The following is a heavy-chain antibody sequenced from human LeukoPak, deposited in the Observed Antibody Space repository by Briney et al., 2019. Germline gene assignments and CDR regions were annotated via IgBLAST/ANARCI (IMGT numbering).Heavy chain of an antibody. CDR2: TSSDLNVK. V-gene: IGHV3-30*09. CDR3: AREGYYGSGSPPSLYFDY. J-gene: IGHJ4*02. Sequence: GGSLGLSCAASGFTFRNYVIHWVRQAPGKGLEWVAVTSSDLNVKLYADSVKGRFAISRDNSRSTLYLQMNSLRPEDTAIYYCAREGYYGSGSPPSLYFDYWGQGTLVTVSS. CDR1: GFTFRNYV. D-gene: IGHD3-10*01.